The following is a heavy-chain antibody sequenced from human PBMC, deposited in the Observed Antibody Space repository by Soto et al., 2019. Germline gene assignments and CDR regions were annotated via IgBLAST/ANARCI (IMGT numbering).Heavy chain of an antibody. CDR2: INHSGST. D-gene: IGHD3-16*01. Sequence: PSETLSLTCAVYGGSFSGYYWSWIRQPPGKGLEWIGEINHSGSTNYNPSLKSRVTISVDTSKNQFSLKLSSVTAADTAVYYCASPGGTNWFDPWGQGTLVTVSS. CDR3: ASPGGTNWFDP. J-gene: IGHJ5*02. V-gene: IGHV4-34*01. CDR1: GGSFSGYY.